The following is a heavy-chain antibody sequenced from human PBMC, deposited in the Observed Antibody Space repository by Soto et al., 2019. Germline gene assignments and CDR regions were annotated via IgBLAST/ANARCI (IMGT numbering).Heavy chain of an antibody. CDR2: IYYSGST. CDR3: ARLTSESLDY. CDR1: GGSISSYY. J-gene: IGHJ4*02. Sequence: PSETLSLTCTVSGGSISSYYWSWIRQPPGKGLEWIGYIYYSGSTYYNPSLKSRVTISVDTSKNQFSLKLSSVTAADTAVYYCARLTSESLDYWGQGTLVTVSS. D-gene: IGHD6-6*01. V-gene: IGHV4-59*08.